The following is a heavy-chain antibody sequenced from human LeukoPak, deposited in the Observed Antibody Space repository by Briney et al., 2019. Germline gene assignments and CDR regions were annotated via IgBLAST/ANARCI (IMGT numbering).Heavy chain of an antibody. V-gene: IGHV3-23*01. CDR1: GFTFRNPW. Sequence: GGSLRLSCAGSGFTFRNPWMSWVRQAPGKGLEWVSGISGSGGGTNYADSVKGRFTVSRDNSKNTLYLQMNSLRAEDTAVYYCAKDYSSSWYYFDYWGQGTLVTVSS. CDR2: ISGSGGGT. CDR3: AKDYSSSWYYFDY. D-gene: IGHD6-13*01. J-gene: IGHJ4*02.